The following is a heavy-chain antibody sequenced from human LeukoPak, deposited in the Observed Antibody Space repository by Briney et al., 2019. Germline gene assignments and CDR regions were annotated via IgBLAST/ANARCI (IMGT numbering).Heavy chain of an antibody. Sequence: GGSLRLSCEASGFTFDDHGMNWVRQAPGKGLEWVSGINWNGGSTAYADSVKGRFTISRDNAKNSVYLQMDSLRAEDTAFYYCARDFTIATNYFDYWGQGTLVTVSS. V-gene: IGHV3-20*04. CDR2: INWNGGST. CDR3: ARDFTIATNYFDY. CDR1: GFTFDDHG. J-gene: IGHJ4*02. D-gene: IGHD1-26*01.